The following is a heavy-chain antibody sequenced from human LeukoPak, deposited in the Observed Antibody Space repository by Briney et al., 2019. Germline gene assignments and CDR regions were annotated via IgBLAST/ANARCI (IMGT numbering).Heavy chain of an antibody. CDR2: ISYDGSSK. J-gene: IGHJ4*02. CDR3: AKAANWGSFDY. CDR1: GFTFSRYG. V-gene: IGHV3-30*18. Sequence: PGGSLRLSCAASGFTFSRYGMHWVRQAPGKGLEWVAVISYDGSSKYYADSVKGRFTISRDNSKNTLYLQMNSLRAEDTAVYYCAKAANWGSFDYWGQGTLVTVSS. D-gene: IGHD7-27*01.